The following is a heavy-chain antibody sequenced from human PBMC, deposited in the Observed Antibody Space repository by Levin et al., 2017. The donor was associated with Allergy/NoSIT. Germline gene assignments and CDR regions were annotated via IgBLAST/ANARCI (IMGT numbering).Heavy chain of an antibody. CDR2: ISSTGGTT. Sequence: GGSLRLSCAASGFTFNDYYMSWVRQAPGKGLEWVSYISSTGGTTYYADSVKGRFTISRDNAKNSLYLQMNSLRAEDTAVYYCARGTSFRDWKFDYFDYWGQGTLVTVSS. CDR1: GFTFNDYY. V-gene: IGHV3-11*01. D-gene: IGHD1-1*01. J-gene: IGHJ4*02. CDR3: ARGTSFRDWKFDYFDY.